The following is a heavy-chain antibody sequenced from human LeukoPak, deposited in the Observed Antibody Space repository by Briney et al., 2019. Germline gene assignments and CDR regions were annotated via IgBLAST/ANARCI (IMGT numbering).Heavy chain of an antibody. V-gene: IGHV4-39*07. CDR1: GGSISSSSYY. CDR3: AREGSDYYGSGIPGY. J-gene: IGHJ4*02. CDR2: IYYSGST. D-gene: IGHD3-10*01. Sequence: SETLSLTCTASGGSISSSSYYWGWIRQPPGKGLEWIGSIYYSGSTYYNPSLKSRVTISVDTSKNQFSLKLSSVTAADTAVYYCAREGSDYYGSGIPGYWGQGTLVTVSS.